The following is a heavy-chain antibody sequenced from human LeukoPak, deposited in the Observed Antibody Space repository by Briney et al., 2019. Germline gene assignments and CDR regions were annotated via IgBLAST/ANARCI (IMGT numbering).Heavy chain of an antibody. CDR2: INHSGST. CDR3: ARGRGYNSFDY. J-gene: IGHJ4*02. Sequence: SETLSLTCAVYGGSFSGYYWSWIRQPPGKGLEWIGEINHSGSTNYNPSLKSRVTISVDTSKNQFSLKLSSVTAADTAVYYCARGRGYNSFDYWGQRTLVTVSS. CDR1: GGSFSGYY. D-gene: IGHD2/OR15-2a*01. V-gene: IGHV4-34*01.